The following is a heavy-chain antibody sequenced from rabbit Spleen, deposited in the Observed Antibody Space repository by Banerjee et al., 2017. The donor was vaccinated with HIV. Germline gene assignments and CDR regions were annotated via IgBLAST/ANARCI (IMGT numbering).Heavy chain of an antibody. D-gene: IGHD2-1*01. CDR3: GRGSATMTMVIIGYYLSL. Sequence: QSLEESGGDLVKPEGSLTLTCTASGFSFSSDHYICWVRQASGKGLEWIACIYGGDFHSTAYASWAQGRFTISKTSSTTVALHVTRLTAADTATYFCGRGSATMTMVIIGYYLSLWVPGTLVTVS. CDR1: GFSFSSDHY. J-gene: IGHJ4*01. CDR2: IYGGDFHST. V-gene: IGHV1S40*01.